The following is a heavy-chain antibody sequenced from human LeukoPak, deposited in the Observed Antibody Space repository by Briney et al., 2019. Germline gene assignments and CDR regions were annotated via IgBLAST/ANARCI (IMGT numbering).Heavy chain of an antibody. CDR3: ARVSRQWPATTFDY. D-gene: IGHD6-19*01. Sequence: GASVKVSCKASGGTFSSYAISWVRQAPGQGLEWMGRIIPILGIANYAQKFQGRVTITADKSTSTAYMELSSLRSEDTAVYYCARVSRQWPATTFDYWGQGTLVTVSS. CDR2: IIPILGIA. CDR1: GGTFSSYA. J-gene: IGHJ4*02. V-gene: IGHV1-69*04.